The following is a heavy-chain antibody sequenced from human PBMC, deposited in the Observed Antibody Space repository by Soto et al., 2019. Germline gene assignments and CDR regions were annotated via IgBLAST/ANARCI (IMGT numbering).Heavy chain of an antibody. J-gene: IGHJ4*02. D-gene: IGHD2-15*01. CDR1: GFTFSSYW. CDR2: IKQDGSEE. V-gene: IGHV3-7*01. Sequence: ELQLVESGGGLVQPGGSLRLSCAASGFTFSSYWMSWVRQSPGKGPARVANIKQDGSEEYYVDSVKGRFTISRDNAKNSLYLQMNSLRVEDKAVYYGARRIAASATGGAFDYWGQGTLVTVSS. CDR3: ARRIAASATGGAFDY.